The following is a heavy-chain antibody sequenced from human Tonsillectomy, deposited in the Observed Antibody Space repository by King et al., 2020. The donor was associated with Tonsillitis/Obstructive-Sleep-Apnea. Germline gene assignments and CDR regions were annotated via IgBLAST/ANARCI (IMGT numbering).Heavy chain of an antibody. CDR3: ARGVRDYXXXXGYYRGEDXXYXXDV. Sequence: VQLVESGGGVVQPGRSLRLSCAASGFTFSSYGMHWVRQAPGKGLEWVAVIWYDGSNKYYADSVKGRFTISRDNSKNTLYLQMNSLRAEDTAVYYCARGVRDYXXXXGYYRGEDXXYXXDVWXXXTTVTVSX. CDR1: GFTFSSYG. V-gene: IGHV3-33*01. CDR2: IWYDGSNK. J-gene: IGHJ6*03. D-gene: IGHD3-3*01.